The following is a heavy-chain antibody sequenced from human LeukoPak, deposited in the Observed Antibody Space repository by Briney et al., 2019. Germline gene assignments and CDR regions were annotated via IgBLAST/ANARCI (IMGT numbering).Heavy chain of an antibody. CDR3: AGGQVYYDSSGYHFDY. Sequence: GGSLRLSCSASGFSFSNYNMNWVRQAPGKGLEWISYISYSSRTTHYADSLKGRFTISRDNAANSLYLQMNSLRAEDTAVYYCAGGQVYYDSSGYHFDYWGQGTLVTVSS. D-gene: IGHD3-22*01. CDR2: ISYSSRTT. J-gene: IGHJ4*02. CDR1: GFSFSNYN. V-gene: IGHV3-48*01.